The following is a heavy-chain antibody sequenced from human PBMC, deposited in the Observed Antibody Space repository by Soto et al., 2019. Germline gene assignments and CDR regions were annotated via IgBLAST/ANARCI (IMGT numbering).Heavy chain of an antibody. Sequence: ETLSLTCAVYGGSFSVYYWSWIRQPPGKGLEWIGEINHSGSTDYNPSLKSRVTISVDTSKNQFSLKLSSVTAADTAVYYCARGLTGSSGYYSDYWGQGTLVTVSS. J-gene: IGHJ4*02. CDR3: ARGLTGSSGYYSDY. D-gene: IGHD3-22*01. CDR1: GGSFSVYY. CDR2: INHSGST. V-gene: IGHV4-34*01.